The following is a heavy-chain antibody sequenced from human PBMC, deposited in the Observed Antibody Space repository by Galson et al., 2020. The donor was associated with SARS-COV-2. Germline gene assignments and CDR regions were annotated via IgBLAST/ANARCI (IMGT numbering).Heavy chain of an antibody. D-gene: IGHD4-17*01. V-gene: IGHV4-31*03. CDR1: GGSISSGFYY. CDR3: ARTTVTTRLLEY. CDR2: IYYSGRT. J-gene: IGHJ4*02. Sequence: ASETLSLTCSVFGGSISSGFYYWSWIRQHPGKGLEWIGYIYYSGRTSYNPSLKSRISLSMDTSKNQFSLKLSSVTAADTAIYYCARTTVTTRLLEYWGQGTLVTVSA.